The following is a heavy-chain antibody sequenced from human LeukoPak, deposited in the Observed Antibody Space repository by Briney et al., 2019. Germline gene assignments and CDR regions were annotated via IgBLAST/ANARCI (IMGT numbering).Heavy chain of an antibody. J-gene: IGHJ4*01. D-gene: IGHD3-22*01. CDR1: GSTFSSYA. CDR3: AKASGQTMIGDFDY. V-gene: IGHV3-23*01. CDR2: ISGSGGRT. Sequence: GGSLRLSCVISGSTFSSYAMSWVRQAPGKGLEWVSAISGSGGRTFYADSVKGRFTISRDNFKNTLFLQMNSLRAEDTALYYCAKASGQTMIGDFDYWGHGTLVTVSS.